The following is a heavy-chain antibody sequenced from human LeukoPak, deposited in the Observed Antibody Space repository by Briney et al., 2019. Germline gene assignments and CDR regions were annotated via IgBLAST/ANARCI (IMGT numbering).Heavy chain of an antibody. D-gene: IGHD2-2*01. CDR2: IFHSGSA. Sequence: KPSETLSLTCAVSGYSISSGYQWAWIRQPPGKTLEWIGSIFHSGSAHYNPPLKSRVTISVDTSTNHFSLRLSSVTAADTALYYCARDPRWLTPDCTSTSCYENYFDPWGQGILVTVSS. CDR1: GYSISSGYQ. CDR3: ARDPRWLTPDCTSTSCYENYFDP. V-gene: IGHV4-38-2*02. J-gene: IGHJ5*02.